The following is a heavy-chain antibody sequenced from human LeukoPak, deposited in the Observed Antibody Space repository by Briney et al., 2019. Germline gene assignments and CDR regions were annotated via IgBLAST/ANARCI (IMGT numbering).Heavy chain of an antibody. CDR2: ISSSSSYI. CDR3: ARTGYSYGYFDSDY. J-gene: IGHJ4*02. V-gene: IGHV3-21*01. D-gene: IGHD5-18*01. Sequence: GGFLRLSCAASGFTFSSYSMNWVRQAPGKGLEWVSSISSSSSYIYYADSVKGRFTISRDNAKNSLYLQMNSLRAEDTAVYYCARTGYSYGYFDSDYWGQGTLVTVSS. CDR1: GFTFSSYS.